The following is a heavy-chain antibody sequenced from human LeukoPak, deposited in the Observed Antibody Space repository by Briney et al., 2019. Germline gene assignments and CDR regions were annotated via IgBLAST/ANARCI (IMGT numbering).Heavy chain of an antibody. Sequence: SETLSLTCTVSGDSISSSSYYWGWIRQPPGKGLEWIGSIYYSGSTYYNPSLKSRVTISVDTSKNQFSLKLSSVTAADTAVYYCARGVYDSSGYLNWFDPWGQGTLVTVSS. V-gene: IGHV4-39*07. J-gene: IGHJ5*02. CDR1: GDSISSSSYY. CDR3: ARGVYDSSGYLNWFDP. CDR2: IYYSGST. D-gene: IGHD3-22*01.